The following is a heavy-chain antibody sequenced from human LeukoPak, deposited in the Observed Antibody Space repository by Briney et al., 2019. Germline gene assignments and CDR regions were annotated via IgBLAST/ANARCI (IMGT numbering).Heavy chain of an antibody. D-gene: IGHD1-26*01. CDR3: ARQEGGIVGPY. CDR1: GGSISSYY. V-gene: IGHV4-59*08. J-gene: IGHJ4*02. CDR2: IYYSGST. Sequence: SETLSLTCTVSGGSISSYYWSWIRQPPGKGLEWIGYIYYSGSTNYNPSLKSRVTISVDTSKNQFSLKLNSVTAADTAVYYCARQEGGIVGPYWGQGTLVTVSS.